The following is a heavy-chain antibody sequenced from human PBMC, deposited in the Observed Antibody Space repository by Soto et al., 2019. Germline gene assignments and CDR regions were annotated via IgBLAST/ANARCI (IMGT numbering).Heavy chain of an antibody. D-gene: IGHD3-22*01. CDR1: GYTLTELS. CDR2: FDPEYGET. Sequence: SVKVSCKVSGYTLTELSMHWGRQAPVKGLEWMGGFDPEYGETIYAQKFQGRVTMTEDTSTDTAYMELSSLRSEDTAVYYCAILPHDSSGQTPFDYWGQGTMVTVS. CDR3: AILPHDSSGQTPFDY. V-gene: IGHV1-24*01. J-gene: IGHJ4*02.